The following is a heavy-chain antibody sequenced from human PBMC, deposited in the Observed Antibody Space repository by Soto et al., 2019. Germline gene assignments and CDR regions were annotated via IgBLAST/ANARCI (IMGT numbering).Heavy chain of an antibody. CDR1: GGSFSGYY. CDR2: INHSGST. V-gene: IGHV4-34*01. D-gene: IGHD2-15*01. CDR3: ARGRSGVGYCSGASCTKRKKNSSHFDI. J-gene: IGHJ3*02. Sequence: SETLSLTCAVYGGSFSGYYWSWIRQPPGKGLEWIGEINHSGSTNYNPSLKSRVTISVDTSKNQFSLKLSSVTAADTAVYYCARGRSGVGYCSGASCTKRKKNSSHFDIWGQGTMVTVSS.